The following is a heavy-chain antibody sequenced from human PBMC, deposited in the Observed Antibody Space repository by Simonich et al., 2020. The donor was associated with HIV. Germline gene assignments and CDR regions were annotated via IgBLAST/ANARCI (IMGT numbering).Heavy chain of an antibody. CDR1: GGSFSGYY. D-gene: IGHD4-17*01. J-gene: IGHJ4*02. Sequence: QVQLPQWGAGLLKPSEHLSLTCAVYGGSFSGYYWSGIRPPPGKGLEWIGENNYSGSPNYNPSLKSRVTISVDTSKNQFSLKLSSVTAADTAVYYCARRHPTTVTTPYFDYWGQGTLVTVSS. CDR2: NNYSGSP. V-gene: IGHV4-34*01. CDR3: ARRHPTTVTTPYFDY.